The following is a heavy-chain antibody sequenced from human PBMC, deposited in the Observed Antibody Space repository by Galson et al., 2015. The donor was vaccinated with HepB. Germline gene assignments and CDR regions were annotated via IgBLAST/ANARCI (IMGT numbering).Heavy chain of an antibody. Sequence: SLRLSCAASGFTFIGSPIHWVRQASGKGLEWVGRIRSKGYNYATAYGASVKGRFTISRDDSKNTAYLQMNSLKIEDTAVYYCTRPGENFYGVEYWGQGTPVTVSS. CDR2: IRSKGYNYAT. CDR3: TRPGENFYGVEY. V-gene: IGHV3-73*01. D-gene: IGHD4-17*01. J-gene: IGHJ4*02. CDR1: GFTFIGSP.